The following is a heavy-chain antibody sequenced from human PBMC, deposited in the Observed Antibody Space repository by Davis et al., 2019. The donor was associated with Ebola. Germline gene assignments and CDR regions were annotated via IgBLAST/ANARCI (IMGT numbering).Heavy chain of an antibody. CDR1: GGSISSSSYY. CDR2: IYYSGSS. Sequence: MPSETLSLACTVSGGSISSSSYYWGWIRQPPGTGLEWIGSIYYSGSSYSNPSLKSRVTISVDTSKNQFSLKLSSVTAADTAVYYCARASFRYYDDSSGSNWFDPWGQGTLVTVSS. J-gene: IGHJ5*02. CDR3: ARASFRYYDDSSGSNWFDP. D-gene: IGHD3-22*01. V-gene: IGHV4-39*07.